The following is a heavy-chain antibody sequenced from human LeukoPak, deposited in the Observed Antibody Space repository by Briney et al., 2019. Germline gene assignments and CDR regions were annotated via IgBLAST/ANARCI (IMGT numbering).Heavy chain of an antibody. D-gene: IGHD3-9*01. V-gene: IGHV4-39*02. CDR3: AREDPYDILTGYSFDY. Sequence: SETLSLTCTVSGGSISSSSYYWGWIRQPPGKGLEWIGSIYYSGSTYYNPSLKSRVTISVDTSKNQFSLKLSSVTAADTAVYYCAREDPYDILTGYSFDYWGQGTLVTVSS. CDR2: IYYSGST. CDR1: GGSISSSSYY. J-gene: IGHJ4*02.